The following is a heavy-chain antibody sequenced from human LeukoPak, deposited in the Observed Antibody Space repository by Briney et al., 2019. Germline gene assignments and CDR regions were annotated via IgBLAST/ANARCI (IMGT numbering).Heavy chain of an antibody. CDR3: ARVSLVVGATRYFDY. V-gene: IGHV4-4*02. CDR1: GGSISSSNW. J-gene: IGHJ4*02. Sequence: KASGTPSLTCAVSGGSISSSNWWSWVRQPPGKGLEWIGEIYHSGSTNYNPSLKSRVTISVDKSKNQFSLKLSSVTAADTAVYYCARVSLVVGATRYFDYWGQGTLVTVSS. D-gene: IGHD1-26*01. CDR2: IYHSGST.